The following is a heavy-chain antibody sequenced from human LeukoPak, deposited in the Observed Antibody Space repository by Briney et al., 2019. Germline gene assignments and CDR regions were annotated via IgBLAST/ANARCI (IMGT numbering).Heavy chain of an antibody. CDR1: GYTFTIYY. D-gene: IGHD2-2*02. CDR2: INPNSGAT. CDR3: ARNPPYCTSTSCYNDY. V-gene: IGHV1-2*02. Sequence: GASVKVSCKASGYTFTIYYMLWGRQAAGHQLECMGWINPNSGATSYAQRFQVRVTMTRDTSISPAYMKLRGLTSDATAVYYCARNPPYCTSTSCYNDYWGQGTLVTVSS. J-gene: IGHJ4*02.